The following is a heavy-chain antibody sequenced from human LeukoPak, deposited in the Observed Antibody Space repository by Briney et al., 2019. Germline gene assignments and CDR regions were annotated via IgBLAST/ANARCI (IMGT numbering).Heavy chain of an antibody. Sequence: GASVKVSCKASGYTFTSYGISWVRQAPGQGLEWMAWISAYNGDTNCTQNLQGRVTLTTDTSTSTAYMELRSLSSDDTAVYYCGRDTPGRVDPFVYHDILTGNGMDVWGQGTTVTVSS. D-gene: IGHD3-9*01. CDR1: GYTFTSYG. CDR3: GRDTPGRVDPFVYHDILTGNGMDV. J-gene: IGHJ6*02. CDR2: ISAYNGDT. V-gene: IGHV1-18*01.